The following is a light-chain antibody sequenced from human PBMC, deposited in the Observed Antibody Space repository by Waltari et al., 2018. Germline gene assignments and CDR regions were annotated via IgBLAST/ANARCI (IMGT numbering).Light chain of an antibody. CDR1: SSDVGSYNL. J-gene: IGLJ3*02. CDR3: CSYAGSSTFAV. V-gene: IGLV2-23*02. Sequence: QSALTQPASVSGAPGQSITISCTGTSSDVGSYNLVSWYQQHPGKAPKLMIYELSKRPSGVSNRFSGSKSGNTASLTISGLQAEDEADYSCCSYAGSSTFAVFGGGTKLTVL. CDR2: ELS.